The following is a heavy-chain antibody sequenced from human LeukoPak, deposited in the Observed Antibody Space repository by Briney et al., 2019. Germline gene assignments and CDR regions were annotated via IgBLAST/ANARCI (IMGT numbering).Heavy chain of an antibody. V-gene: IGHV3-21*01. CDR3: ARDVEVTIFGVVMPTRRYFDY. Sequence: PGGSLGLSCAASGFTFSSYGMHWVRQAPGKGLEWVSSISSSSSYTYYADSVKGRFTISRDNAKNSLYLQMNSLRAEDTAVYYCARDVEVTIFGVVMPTRRYFDYWGQGTLVTVSS. D-gene: IGHD3-3*01. CDR2: ISSSSSYT. J-gene: IGHJ4*02. CDR1: GFTFSSYG.